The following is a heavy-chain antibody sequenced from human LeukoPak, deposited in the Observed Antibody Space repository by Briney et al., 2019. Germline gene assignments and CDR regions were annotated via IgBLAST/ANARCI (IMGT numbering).Heavy chain of an antibody. Sequence: ASVKVSCKASGYTFTSYDINWVRQATGQGLEWMGWMNPNSGNTGYAQRFQGRVTITRNTSISTAYAELSSLRSEDTAVYYCARSALGYCSSTSCYTSSDAFDIWGQGTMVTVSS. CDR2: MNPNSGNT. CDR1: GYTFTSYD. D-gene: IGHD2-2*02. CDR3: ARSALGYCSSTSCYTSSDAFDI. V-gene: IGHV1-8*03. J-gene: IGHJ3*02.